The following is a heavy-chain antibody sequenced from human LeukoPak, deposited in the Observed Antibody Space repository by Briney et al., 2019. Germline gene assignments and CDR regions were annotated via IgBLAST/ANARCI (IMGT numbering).Heavy chain of an antibody. CDR1: GGTFSSYA. Sequence: ASVKVSCKASGGTFSSYAISWVRQAPGQGLEWMGGINPIFGTANYAQKFQGRVTITADESTSTAYMELSSLRSEDTAVYYCARVAAAPDYYYGMDVWGQGTTVTVSS. CDR2: INPIFGTA. V-gene: IGHV1-69*13. CDR3: ARVAAAPDYYYGMDV. D-gene: IGHD6-13*01. J-gene: IGHJ6*02.